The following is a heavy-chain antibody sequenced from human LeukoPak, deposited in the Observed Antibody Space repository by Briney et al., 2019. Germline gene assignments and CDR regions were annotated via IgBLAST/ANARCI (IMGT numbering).Heavy chain of an antibody. J-gene: IGHJ6*02. CDR3: VRDRHSSGWSGYYGMDV. D-gene: IGHD6-19*01. CDR1: GGSISNYY. V-gene: IGHV4-4*07. Sequence: PSETLSLTCTVSGGSISNYYWSWIRQPAGKGLEWIGRIYSSGSTNYNPSLKSRVTMSVDTSRNQFSLKLSSVTAADTAVYYCVRDRHSSGWSGYYGMDVWGHGTTVTVSS. CDR2: IYSSGST.